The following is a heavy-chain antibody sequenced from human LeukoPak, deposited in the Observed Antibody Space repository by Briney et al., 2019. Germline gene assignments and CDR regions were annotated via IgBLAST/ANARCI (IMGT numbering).Heavy chain of an antibody. CDR1: GYIFIGYY. CDR2: ISAYNGNT. J-gene: IGHJ4*02. D-gene: IGHD3-10*01. V-gene: IGHV1-18*01. CDR3: AKGGGGYYYGSGSYLDY. Sequence: ASVKVSCKASGYIFIGYYMHWVRQAPGQGLEWMGWISAYNGNTNYAQKLQGRVTMTTDTSTSTAYMELRSLRSDDTAVYYCAKGGGGYYYGSGSYLDYWGQGTLVTVSS.